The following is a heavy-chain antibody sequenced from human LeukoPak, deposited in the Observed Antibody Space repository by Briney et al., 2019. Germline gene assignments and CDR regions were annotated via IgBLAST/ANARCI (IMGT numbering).Heavy chain of an antibody. CDR3: ARGLGDYEDY. J-gene: IGHJ4*02. CDR1: VYTFTSYD. D-gene: IGHD4-17*01. V-gene: IGHV1-8*03. CDR2: MNPNSGNT. Sequence: GAPVKVSCKAYVYTFTSYDINCVRQATGQGLEWMGWMNPNSGNTGYAQKFQGRVTITRKTSISTAYMELSSLRSEDTAVYYCARGLGDYEDYWGQGTLVTVSS.